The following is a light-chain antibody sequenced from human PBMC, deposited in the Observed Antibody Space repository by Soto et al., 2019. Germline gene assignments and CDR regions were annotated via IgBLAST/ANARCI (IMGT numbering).Light chain of an antibody. Sequence: DIQMTQSPSSLSASVGDRVTITCRASLTIGDSLSWFQQKAGKPPTLLIYGASALQSGVPARFSGSGSGTDFTLTISSLEPEDSAIYYCRQRNYWQGTFGQGTRLEIK. J-gene: IGKJ5*01. CDR1: LTIGDS. CDR2: GAS. CDR3: RQRNYWQGT. V-gene: IGKV1-16*01.